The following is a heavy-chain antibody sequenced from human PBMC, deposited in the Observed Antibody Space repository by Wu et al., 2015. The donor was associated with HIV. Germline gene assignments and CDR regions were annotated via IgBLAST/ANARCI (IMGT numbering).Heavy chain of an antibody. J-gene: IGHJ4*02. CDR3: ARTYGGYSYGKGFFDY. V-gene: IGHV1-18*01. Sequence: QVQLVQSGAEVKKPGASVKVSCKASGYTFTSYGVNWVRQAPGQGLEWMGWISAYNGNTNYAQKVQGRVTMTTDTSTSTGYMELRSLRPDDTAVYYCARTYGGYSYGKGFFDYWGQGTLVTVSS. CDR1: GYTFTSYG. CDR2: ISAYNGNT. D-gene: IGHD5-18*01.